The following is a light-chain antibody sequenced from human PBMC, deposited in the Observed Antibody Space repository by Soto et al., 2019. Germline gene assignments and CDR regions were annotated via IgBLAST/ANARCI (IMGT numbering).Light chain of an antibody. CDR3: QQRSNWPLT. Sequence: EIVLTQSPATLSLSPGERATLSCRASQSVSSYLAWYQQKPGQAPRLLIYDASNRSTGIPARFTGSGSGTEFPLPIRSLVPEDCAVYYCQQRSNWPLTFGGGNKVEIK. J-gene: IGKJ4*01. V-gene: IGKV3-11*01. CDR2: DAS. CDR1: QSVSSY.